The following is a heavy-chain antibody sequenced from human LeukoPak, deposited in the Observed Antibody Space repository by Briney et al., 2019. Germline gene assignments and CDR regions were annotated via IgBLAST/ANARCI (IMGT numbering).Heavy chain of an antibody. CDR3: GRDPNGDYVGAFDF. Sequence: GGSLRLSCAASGFTFSNYAMTWVRQAPGKGLEWVSSVGGSGDGTSYGDSVKGRFTMSRDNSKNTLYLQMNSLRAEDTAIYYCGRDPNGDYVGAFDFWGLGTLVTVSS. CDR2: VGGSGDGT. J-gene: IGHJ3*01. V-gene: IGHV3-23*01. CDR1: GFTFSNYA. D-gene: IGHD4-17*01.